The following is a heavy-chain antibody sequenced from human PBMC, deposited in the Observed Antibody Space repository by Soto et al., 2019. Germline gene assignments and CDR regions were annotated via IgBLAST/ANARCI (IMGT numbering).Heavy chain of an antibody. Sequence: SETXSLTCTVSGDSISSGNYYWGWIRQAPGKGLQWIGSRYYSGSTFYNPSLKSRVTVSVDTSANQFSLKLNSVTAADTAIYYCARHQAGYYETGISYHLGWFDPWGQGTLVTVSS. CDR2: RYYSGST. CDR3: ARHQAGYYETGISYHLGWFDP. CDR1: GDSISSGNYY. J-gene: IGHJ5*02. V-gene: IGHV4-39*01. D-gene: IGHD3-22*01.